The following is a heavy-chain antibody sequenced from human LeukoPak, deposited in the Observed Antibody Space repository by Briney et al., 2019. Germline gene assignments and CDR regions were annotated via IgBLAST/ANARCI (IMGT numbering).Heavy chain of an antibody. D-gene: IGHD4-17*01. Sequence: PGGSLRLSCAASGFTFSSYAMSWVRQAPGKGLEWVSSISSSSSYIYYADSVKGRFTISRDNAKNSLYLQMNSLRAEDTAVYYCARGRTTVTQSPDYWGQGTLVTVSS. CDR3: ARGRTTVTQSPDY. CDR1: GFTFSSYA. CDR2: ISSSSSYI. V-gene: IGHV3-21*01. J-gene: IGHJ4*02.